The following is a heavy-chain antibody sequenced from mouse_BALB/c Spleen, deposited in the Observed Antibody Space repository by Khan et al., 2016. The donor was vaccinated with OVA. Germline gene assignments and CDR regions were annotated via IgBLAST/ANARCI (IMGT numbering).Heavy chain of an antibody. J-gene: IGHJ4*01. CDR3: AKAIWSYYFALDY. CDR2: IWGGGST. D-gene: IGHD1-1*02. Sequence: QVQLKESGPGLVAPSQSLSITCTVSGFSLSDYGVSWIRQPPGKGLEWLGVIWGGGSTYYNSALKSRLSISKDNSKSQVFLKMNSLQTDDTAMYYCAKAIWSYYFALDYWGQGTSVTVSS. V-gene: IGHV2-6-5*01. CDR1: GFSLSDYG.